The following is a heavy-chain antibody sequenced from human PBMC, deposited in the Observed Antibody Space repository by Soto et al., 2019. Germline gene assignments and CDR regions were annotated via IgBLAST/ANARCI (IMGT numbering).Heavy chain of an antibody. CDR3: ARWSGQVRDYGGPFDY. D-gene: IGHD4-17*01. V-gene: IGHV1-18*04. J-gene: IGHJ4*02. Sequence: QVQLVQSGAEVKNPVASVTVSCKASGERFTTYGISWVRQAHRQGLEWMGWISTHNTHTNYAPKFQGRLRLTTDTSTTTAHMELRSLRPDDTAVYYCARWSGQVRDYGGPFDYWGQGTLVTVSS. CDR1: GERFTTYG. CDR2: ISTHNTHT.